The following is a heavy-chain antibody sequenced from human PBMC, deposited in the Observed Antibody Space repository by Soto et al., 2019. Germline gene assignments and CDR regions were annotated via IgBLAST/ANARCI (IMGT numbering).Heavy chain of an antibody. V-gene: IGHV4-34*01. CDR2: INHSGST. J-gene: IGHJ4*02. Sequence: QVQLQQWGAGLLKPSETLSLTCAVYGGSFSGYYWSWIRQPPGKGLEWIGEINHSGSTNYNPSLKSRVTISVDTSKNQFSLTLSSVTAADTAVYYCARGLFVKSGYARTFDYWGQGTLVTVSS. CDR3: ARGLFVKSGYARTFDY. CDR1: GGSFSGYY. D-gene: IGHD5-12*01.